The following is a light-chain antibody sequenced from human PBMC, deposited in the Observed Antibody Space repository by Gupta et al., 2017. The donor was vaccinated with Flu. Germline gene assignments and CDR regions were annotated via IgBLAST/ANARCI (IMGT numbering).Light chain of an antibody. CDR1: STNIGSNY. V-gene: IGLV1-47*01. Sequence: QSVLTQPPAASGTPGPRVTISCSGSSTNIGSNYVYWYQQFPGTAPKLLIYRNNPRPSGVPDRFSGSKSGTSASLAISGLRSEDEADYDCAAWDDSLSAFYVFGTGTKVTVL. J-gene: IGLJ1*01. CDR3: AAWDDSLSAFYV. CDR2: RNN.